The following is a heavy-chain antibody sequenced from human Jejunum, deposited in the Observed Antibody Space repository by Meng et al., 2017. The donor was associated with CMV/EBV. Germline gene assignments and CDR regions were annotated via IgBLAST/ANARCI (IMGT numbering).Heavy chain of an antibody. J-gene: IGHJ4*02. CDR1: GYTFPDFF. V-gene: IGHV1-46*01. CDR3: AREKSPGHFDY. CDR2: INCYTSGT. Sequence: QVEWVKSGPAVKKPGASIVMSFRTSGYTFPDFFFHWVRQAPGQGLEWLGTINCYTSGTAYARKFQGRITLTRDTSTTTVYMDLGSLGSDDTAFYYCAREKSPGHFDYFGQGILVTVSS.